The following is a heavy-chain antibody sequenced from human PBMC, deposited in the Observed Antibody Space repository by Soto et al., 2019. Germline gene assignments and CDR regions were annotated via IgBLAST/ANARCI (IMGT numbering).Heavy chain of an antibody. D-gene: IGHD3-22*01. V-gene: IGHV1-69*13. CDR3: ARARGYYDSSGYYP. Sequence: SVKVSCTASGGTFSSYAISWVRQAPGQGLEWMGGIIPVFGTANYAQKLQGRVTITADESTSTAYMELSSLRSGDTAVYYCARARGYYDSSGYYPWGQGTLVTVSS. J-gene: IGHJ5*02. CDR1: GGTFSSYA. CDR2: IIPVFGTA.